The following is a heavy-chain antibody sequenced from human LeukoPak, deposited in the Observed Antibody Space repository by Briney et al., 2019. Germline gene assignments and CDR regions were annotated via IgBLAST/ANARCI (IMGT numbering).Heavy chain of an antibody. CDR3: AKDCDGCMMTFDN. CDR1: GGSFSSYY. D-gene: IGHD2-8*01. J-gene: IGHJ4*02. Sequence: SETLSLTCTVSGGSFSSYYWSWLRQPPGKGLEWIGYVDYSGNTNYNSSLTSRVTISVDTSKKQFSLKLSSVTAADTAVYYCAKDCDGCMMTFDNWGQGTLVTVSS. CDR2: VDYSGNT. V-gene: IGHV4-59*01.